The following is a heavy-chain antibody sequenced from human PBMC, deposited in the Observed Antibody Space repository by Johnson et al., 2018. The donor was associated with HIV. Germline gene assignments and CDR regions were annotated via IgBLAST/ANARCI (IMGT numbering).Heavy chain of an antibody. CDR3: ARVGRVYDSSGYAIDAFDI. CDR2: ISYDGSNE. CDR1: GFTFSSYA. J-gene: IGHJ3*02. D-gene: IGHD3-22*01. V-gene: IGHV3-30*04. Sequence: QVQLVESGGGVVQPGRSLRLSCAASGFTFSSYAMHWVRQAPGKGLEWVAVISYDGSNEYYADSVKGRFTISRDNSKNPLYLQMNSLKTEDTAVYYCARVGRVYDSSGYAIDAFDIWGQGTMVTVSS.